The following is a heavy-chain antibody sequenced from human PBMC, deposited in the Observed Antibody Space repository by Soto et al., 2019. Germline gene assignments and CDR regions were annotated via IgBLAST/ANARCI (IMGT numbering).Heavy chain of an antibody. Sequence: GASVKGSCKGSGYTFRDFDINWLRQASGQGPEWMGWMNDKSGDTFFAQRFQGKFNMTWDTSLSTAYMEVGSLTSDDTAMYYCARGNPFNYAGFHVWGQGTTVTVSS. J-gene: IGHJ6*02. CDR3: ARGNPFNYAGFHV. CDR1: GYTFRDFD. CDR2: MNDKSGDT. V-gene: IGHV1-8*01. D-gene: IGHD3-16*01.